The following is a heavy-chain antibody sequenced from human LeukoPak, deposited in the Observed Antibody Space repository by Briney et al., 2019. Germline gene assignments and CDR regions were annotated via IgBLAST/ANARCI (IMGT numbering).Heavy chain of an antibody. CDR1: GFTVSSNY. V-gene: IGHV3-66*01. CDR3: ARDNRTAYFDN. Sequence: GGSLRLSCAASGFTVSSNYMNWDRQAPGKGLEWGSDIYTGGSKYYADSVKVRFTISSDNSKNMLYLQMNSLRAEDTAVYYCARDNRTAYFDNWGQGTLVTVSS. J-gene: IGHJ4*02. CDR2: IYTGGSK.